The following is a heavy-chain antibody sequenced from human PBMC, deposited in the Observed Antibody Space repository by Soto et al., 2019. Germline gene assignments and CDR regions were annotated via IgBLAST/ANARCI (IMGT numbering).Heavy chain of an antibody. CDR2: INHSGST. V-gene: IGHV4-34*01. CDR3: ARGLGAYYYYYGMDV. Sequence: ETLSLTCAVSGGSFSGYYWSWIRQPPGKGLEWIGEINHSGSTNYNPSLKSRVTISVDTSKNQFSLKLSSVTAADTAVYYCARGLGAYYYYYGMDVWGQGTTVTVS. D-gene: IGHD3-10*01. CDR1: GGSFSGYY. J-gene: IGHJ6*02.